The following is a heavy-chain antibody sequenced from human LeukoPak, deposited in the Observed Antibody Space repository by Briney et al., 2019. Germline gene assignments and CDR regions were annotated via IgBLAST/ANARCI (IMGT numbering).Heavy chain of an antibody. V-gene: IGHV3-74*01. CDR1: GFTFSSYW. CDR2: INSDGSST. CDR3: ARADYGGNKFGY. D-gene: IGHD4-23*01. J-gene: IGHJ4*02. Sequence: PGGSLRLSCAASGFTFSSYWMHWVRQAPGKGLVWVSRINSDGSSTSYAGSVKGRFTISRDNAKNTLYLQMNSLRAEDTAVYYCARADYGGNKFGYWGQGTLVTVSS.